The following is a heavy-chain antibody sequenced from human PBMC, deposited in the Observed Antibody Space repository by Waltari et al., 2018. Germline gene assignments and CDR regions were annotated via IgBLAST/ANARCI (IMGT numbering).Heavy chain of an antibody. CDR2: ISSSSSTI. Sequence: EVQLVESGGVLVQPGGPLRLSCDASGFPFSSYSLNWVRQAPGKGLEWVSYISSSSSTIYYADSVKGRFTISRDNAKNSLYLQMNSLRAEDTAVYYCARGEGTTFGFDPWGQGTLVTVSS. D-gene: IGHD1-7*01. CDR3: ARGEGTTFGFDP. J-gene: IGHJ5*02. V-gene: IGHV3-48*04. CDR1: GFPFSSYS.